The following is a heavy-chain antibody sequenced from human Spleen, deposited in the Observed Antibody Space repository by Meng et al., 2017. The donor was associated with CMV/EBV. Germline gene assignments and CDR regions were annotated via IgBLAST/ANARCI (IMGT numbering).Heavy chain of an antibody. D-gene: IGHD4-11*01. V-gene: IGHV3-15*01. J-gene: IGHJ6*02. CDR2: IKSKTDGGTT. Sequence: GESLKISCAASGFTFSNAWMSWVRQAPGKGLEWVGRIKSKTDGGTTDYAAPVKGRFTISRDDSKNTLYLQMNSLKTEDTAVYYCTTTTVTRNWNYYGMDVWGQGTTVTVSS. CDR1: GFTFSNAW. CDR3: TTTTVTRNWNYYGMDV.